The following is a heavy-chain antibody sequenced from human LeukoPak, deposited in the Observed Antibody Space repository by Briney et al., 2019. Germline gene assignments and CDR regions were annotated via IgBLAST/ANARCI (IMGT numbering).Heavy chain of an antibody. CDR1: GFTFSNAW. Sequence: GGSLRLSCAASGFTFSNAWMSWVRQAPGKGLEWVGRIKSKTDGGTTDYAAPVKGRFTISRDDSKNTLYLQMNSLKTEDTAVYYCTTDFIKGEETGYYDSSGYYRRIDYWGQGTLVTVSS. J-gene: IGHJ4*02. CDR2: IKSKTDGGTT. V-gene: IGHV3-15*01. CDR3: TTDFIKGEETGYYDSSGYYRRIDY. D-gene: IGHD3-22*01.